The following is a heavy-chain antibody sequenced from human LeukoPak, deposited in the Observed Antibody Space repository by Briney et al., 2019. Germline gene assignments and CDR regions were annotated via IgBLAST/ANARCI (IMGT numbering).Heavy chain of an antibody. V-gene: IGHV4-59*01. CDR3: ARGAFYSGLNWFDP. D-gene: IGHD5-12*01. CDR1: GGSISSYY. J-gene: IGHJ5*02. Sequence: SETLSLTCTVSGGSISSYYWSWIRQPPGKRLEWIGYIYYSGSTNYNPSLKSRVTISVDTSKNQFSLKLSSVTAADTAVYYCARGAFYSGLNWFDPWGQGTLVTVSS. CDR2: IYYSGST.